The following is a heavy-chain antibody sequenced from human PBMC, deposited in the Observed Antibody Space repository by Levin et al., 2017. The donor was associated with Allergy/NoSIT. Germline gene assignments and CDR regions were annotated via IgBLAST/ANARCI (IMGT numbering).Heavy chain of an antibody. V-gene: IGHV1-46*01. CDR2: INPSGGST. D-gene: IGHD2-2*01. Sequence: GESLKISCKASGYTFTSYYMHWVRQAPGQGLEWMGIINPSGGSTSYAQKFQGRVTMTRDTSTSTVYMELSSLRSEDTAVYYCARIVPAANAFDYWGQGTLVTVSS. CDR3: ARIVPAANAFDY. J-gene: IGHJ4*02. CDR1: GYTFTSYY.